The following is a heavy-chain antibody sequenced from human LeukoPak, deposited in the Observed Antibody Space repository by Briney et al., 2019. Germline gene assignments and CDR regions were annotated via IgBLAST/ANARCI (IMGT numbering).Heavy chain of an antibody. J-gene: IGHJ4*02. Sequence: GGSLRLSCAASGFTFSSYGMHWVRQAPGKGLEWVAFIRYDGSNKYYADSVKGRFTISRDNSKNTLYLQMNSLRAEDTAVCYCAKEELIEILRLGELSPTLDYWGQGTLVTVSS. D-gene: IGHD3-16*02. CDR3: AKEELIEILRLGELSPTLDY. CDR1: GFTFSSYG. V-gene: IGHV3-30*02. CDR2: IRYDGSNK.